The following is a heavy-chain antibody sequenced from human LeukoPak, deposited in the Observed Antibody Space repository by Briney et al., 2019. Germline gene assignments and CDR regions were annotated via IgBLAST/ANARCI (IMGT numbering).Heavy chain of an antibody. Sequence: GGSLRLSCAASGFTFSSYSMNWVRQAPGKGLEWVSSISSSSSYIYYADSVKGRFTISRDNAKNSLYLQMNSLRAEDTAVYYCAPSMTTVSPFDCWGQGTLVTVSS. CDR2: ISSSSSYI. J-gene: IGHJ4*02. V-gene: IGHV3-21*01. D-gene: IGHD4-17*01. CDR1: GFTFSSYS. CDR3: APSMTTVSPFDC.